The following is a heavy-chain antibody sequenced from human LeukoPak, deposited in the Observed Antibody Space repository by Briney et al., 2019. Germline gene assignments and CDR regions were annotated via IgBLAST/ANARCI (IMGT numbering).Heavy chain of an antibody. CDR2: IYYSGST. D-gene: IGHD5-18*01. Sequence: SETLSLTCTVSGGSISSYYWSWIRQPPGKGLEWIGYIYYSGSTNYNPSLKSRVTISVDTSKNQFSLKLGSVTAADTAVYYCARHQPWGTAMGPVMDVWGQGTTVTVSS. J-gene: IGHJ6*02. V-gene: IGHV4-59*08. CDR3: ARHQPWGTAMGPVMDV. CDR1: GGSISSYY.